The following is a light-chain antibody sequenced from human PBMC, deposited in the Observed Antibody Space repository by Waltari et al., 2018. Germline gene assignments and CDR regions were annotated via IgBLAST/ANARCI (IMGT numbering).Light chain of an antibody. CDR3: AAWDDSLNGYV. CDR1: ISHIRSTT. J-gene: IGLJ1*01. Sequence: QSVLTQPPSASGTPGQRVTISCSVSISHIRSTTFTWYQQLPGTVPKLLIHSINQRPAGVPDRFCGSKSGTSASLAISGLQSEDGADYYCAAWDDSLNGYVFGTGTKVTVL. CDR2: SIN. V-gene: IGLV1-44*01.